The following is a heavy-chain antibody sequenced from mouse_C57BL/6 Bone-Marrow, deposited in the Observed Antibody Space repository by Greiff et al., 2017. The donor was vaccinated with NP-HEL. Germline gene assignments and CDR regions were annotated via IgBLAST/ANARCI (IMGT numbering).Heavy chain of an antibody. D-gene: IGHD2-4*01. Sequence: VMLVESGPGLVAPSQSLSITCTVSGFSFTSYGVDWVRQPPGKGLEWLGVIWGGGSTNYNSALMSRLSISKDNSKSQVFLKMNSLQTDDTAMYYCAQRGGLRRRAWFAYWGQGTLVTVSA. J-gene: IGHJ3*01. V-gene: IGHV2-9*01. CDR3: AQRGGLRRRAWFAY. CDR2: IWGGGST. CDR1: GFSFTSYG.